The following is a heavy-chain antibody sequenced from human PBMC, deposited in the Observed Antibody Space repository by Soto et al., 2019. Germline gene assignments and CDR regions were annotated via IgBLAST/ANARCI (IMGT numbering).Heavy chain of an antibody. CDR2: INPNSGGT. Sequence: PSVTACCRASLETFTGYCMHWVRQATGQGLEWMGWINPNSGGTNYAQKFQGRVTMTRDTSISTAYMELSRLRSDDTAVYYCARDPLDYWGQGTLVTVS. J-gene: IGHJ4*02. CDR3: ARDPLDY. V-gene: IGHV1-2*02. CDR1: LETFTGYC.